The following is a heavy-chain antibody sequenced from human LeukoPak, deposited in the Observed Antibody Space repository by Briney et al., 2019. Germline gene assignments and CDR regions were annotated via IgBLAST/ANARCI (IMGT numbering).Heavy chain of an antibody. J-gene: IGHJ4*02. CDR2: IYYSGST. V-gene: IGHV4-59*01. CDR1: GGSISSYY. D-gene: IGHD2-15*01. Sequence: PSETLSLTCTVSGGSISSYYWSWIRQSPGKGLEWIWYIYYSGSTNYNPSLKSRVTISVDTSKNQFSLKLTSVTAADTAVYYCARGGWYQDYWGQGTLVTVSS. CDR3: ARGGWYQDY.